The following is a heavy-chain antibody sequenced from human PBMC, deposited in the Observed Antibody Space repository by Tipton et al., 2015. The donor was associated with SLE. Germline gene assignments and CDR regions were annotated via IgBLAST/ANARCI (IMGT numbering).Heavy chain of an antibody. D-gene: IGHD2-2*01. Sequence: TLSLTCTVSGGSISSGSYYWSWIRQPAGKGLEWIGYIYYSGSTYYNPSLKSRVTISVDTSKNQFSLKLSSVTAADTAVYYCARGPYCSSTSCPIWFDPWGQGTLITVSS. CDR1: GGSISSGSYY. CDR2: IYYSGST. CDR3: ARGPYCSSTSCPIWFDP. V-gene: IGHV4-31*03. J-gene: IGHJ5*02.